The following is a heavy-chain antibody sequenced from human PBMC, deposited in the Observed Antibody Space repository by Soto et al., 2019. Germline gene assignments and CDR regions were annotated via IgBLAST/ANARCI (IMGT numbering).Heavy chain of an antibody. CDR3: ASPASSGWYWSDMYGMDV. V-gene: IGHV1-8*01. CDR2: MNPNSGNT. D-gene: IGHD6-19*01. Sequence: ASVKVSCKASGYTFTSYDINWVRQATGQGLEWMGWMNPNSGNTGYAQKFQGRVTMTRNTSISTAYMELSSLRSEDTAVYYCASPASSGWYWSDMYGMDVWGQGTTVTVSS. J-gene: IGHJ6*02. CDR1: GYTFTSYD.